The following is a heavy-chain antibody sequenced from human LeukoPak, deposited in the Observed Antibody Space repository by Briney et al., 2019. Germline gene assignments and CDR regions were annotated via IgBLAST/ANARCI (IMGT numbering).Heavy chain of an antibody. Sequence: PGGSLRLSCAASGFSFSNYWMEWVRRAPGKGLEWVANIRQDGSEKYYVDSVKGRFTISRDNAKDSLYLQMNSLRAEDTAVYFCARRAYDSRPEAPTDYWGQGTLVTVSS. J-gene: IGHJ4*02. CDR1: GFSFSNYW. V-gene: IGHV3-7*01. D-gene: IGHD3-22*01. CDR2: IRQDGSEK. CDR3: ARRAYDSRPEAPTDY.